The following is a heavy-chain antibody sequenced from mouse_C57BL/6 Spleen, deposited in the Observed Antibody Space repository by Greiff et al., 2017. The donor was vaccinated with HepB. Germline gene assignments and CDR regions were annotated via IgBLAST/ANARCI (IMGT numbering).Heavy chain of an antibody. CDR1: GFTFSDYY. D-gene: IGHD2-10*01. Sequence: VQLKESGGGLVQPGGSLKLSCAASGFTFSDYYMYWVRQTPEKRLEWVAYISNGGGSTYYPDTVKGRFTISRDNAKNTLYLQMSRLKSEDTAMYYCARLPYKDYAMDYWGQGTSVTVSS. CDR2: ISNGGGST. J-gene: IGHJ4*01. CDR3: ARLPYKDYAMDY. V-gene: IGHV5-12*01.